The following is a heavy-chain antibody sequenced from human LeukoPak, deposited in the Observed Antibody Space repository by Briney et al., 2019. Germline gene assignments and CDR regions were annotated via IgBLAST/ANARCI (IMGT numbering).Heavy chain of an antibody. V-gene: IGHV4-34*01. Sequence: PSETLSLTCAVYGGSFSGYYWSWIRQPPGKGLEWVGSITYSGSTYYNPSLKSRVTISVDTSKNQFSLELISVTAADTAVYYCARDLDYYDSIWFDPWGQGTLVTVSS. D-gene: IGHD3-22*01. CDR2: ITYSGST. J-gene: IGHJ5*02. CDR3: ARDLDYYDSIWFDP. CDR1: GGSFSGYY.